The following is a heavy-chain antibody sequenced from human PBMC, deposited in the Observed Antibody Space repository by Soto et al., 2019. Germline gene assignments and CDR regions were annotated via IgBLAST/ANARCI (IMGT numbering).Heavy chain of an antibody. J-gene: IGHJ1*01. D-gene: IGHD3-10*01. CDR2: LYSGGST. Sequence: EVQLVESGGGLVQPGGSLRLSCAASGFTVSSNYMSWVRQAPGKGLEWVSVLYSGGSTYYADSVKGRFTISRDNSKNTLYLQMNSRRAEDTAVYYCARDMVRGLYPEYFQHWGQGTLVTVSS. CDR3: ARDMVRGLYPEYFQH. V-gene: IGHV3-66*01. CDR1: GFTVSSNY.